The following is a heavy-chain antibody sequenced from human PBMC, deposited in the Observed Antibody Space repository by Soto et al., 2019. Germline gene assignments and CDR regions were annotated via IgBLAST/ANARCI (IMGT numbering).Heavy chain of an antibody. V-gene: IGHV3-48*02. Sequence: GGSLRLSCAASGFTFSSYSMNWVRQAPGKGLEWVSYISSSSSTIYYADSVKGRFTISRDNAKNSLYLQMNSLRDEDTAVYYCARDHLLLWFGEFKYYGMDVWGQGTTVTVS. CDR1: GFTFSSYS. D-gene: IGHD3-10*01. CDR2: ISSSSSTI. CDR3: ARDHLLLWFGEFKYYGMDV. J-gene: IGHJ6*02.